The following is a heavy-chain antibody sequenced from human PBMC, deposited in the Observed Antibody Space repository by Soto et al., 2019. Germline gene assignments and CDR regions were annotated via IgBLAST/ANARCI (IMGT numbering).Heavy chain of an antibody. D-gene: IGHD3-22*01. V-gene: IGHV4-4*07. CDR2: IYTSGST. Sequence: SATLSLTCTVSGGSISSYYWSWIRQPAGKGLEWIGRIYTSGSTNYNPSLKSRVTMSVDTSKNQFSLKLSSVTAADTAVYYCARDPYDSSGYYRLDAFDIWGQGTMVTVSS. CDR3: ARDPYDSSGYYRLDAFDI. J-gene: IGHJ3*02. CDR1: GGSISSYY.